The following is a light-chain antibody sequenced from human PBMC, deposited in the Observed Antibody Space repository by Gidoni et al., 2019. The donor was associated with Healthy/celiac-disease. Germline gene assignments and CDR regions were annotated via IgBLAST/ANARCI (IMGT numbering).Light chain of an antibody. CDR2: GAS. CDR1: QGVSSSY. Sequence: EIVLTQSQGTLSLYPGERATLSCRASQGVSSSYLAWYQQKPSQAPSLLIYGASRRATGIPDRFSSSGSSTDCTLTISRLEPEDFSVYYCQQYCSSPMYTFGQGTKLEIK. CDR3: QQYCSSPMYT. V-gene: IGKV3-20*01. J-gene: IGKJ2*01.